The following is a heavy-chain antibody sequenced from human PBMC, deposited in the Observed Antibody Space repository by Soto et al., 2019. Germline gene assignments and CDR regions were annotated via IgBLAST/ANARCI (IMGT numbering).Heavy chain of an antibody. CDR1: GFTFSSYW. CDR3: AAWSHIVPVRPLEALDI. CDR2: INGDGSST. J-gene: IGHJ3*02. D-gene: IGHD2-21*01. Sequence: EVQLVESGGGLVQPGGSLRLSCAASGFTFSSYWMNWARQVPGKGLVLVSRINGDGSSTDYADSVKARFPISRDNAKNTLYLQMNSLGAEDTAVYYCAAWSHIVPVRPLEALDIWGQGARVTVSS. V-gene: IGHV3-74*01.